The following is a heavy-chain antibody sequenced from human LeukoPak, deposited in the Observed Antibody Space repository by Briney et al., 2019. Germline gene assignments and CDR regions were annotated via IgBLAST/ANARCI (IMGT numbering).Heavy chain of an antibody. J-gene: IGHJ4*02. CDR3: ARSQNYYGSGDY. CDR2: IYYSGST. V-gene: IGHV4-61*01. D-gene: IGHD3-10*01. Sequence: PSETLSLTCTVSGGSVSNGNYYWSWLRQPPGKALEWIGYIYYSGSTNYNPSLEGRVTISVDTSMNQFSVKLSSVTAADTAVYYCARSQNYYGSGDYWSQGTLVTVSS. CDR1: GGSVSNGNYY.